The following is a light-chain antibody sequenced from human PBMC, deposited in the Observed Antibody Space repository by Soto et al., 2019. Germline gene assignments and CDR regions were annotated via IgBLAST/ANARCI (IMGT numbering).Light chain of an antibody. J-gene: IGKJ1*01. CDR3: QQYGSSPWT. Sequence: EIVLTQSPGTLSLSPGERATLSCRASRSVSSNYLAWYQQKAGQAPRLLIYGASSRATSIPDRFSGSGSGTDFTLTISRLEPEDFAVYYCQQYGSSPWTFGQGTKVEIK. CDR2: GAS. CDR1: RSVSSNY. V-gene: IGKV3-20*01.